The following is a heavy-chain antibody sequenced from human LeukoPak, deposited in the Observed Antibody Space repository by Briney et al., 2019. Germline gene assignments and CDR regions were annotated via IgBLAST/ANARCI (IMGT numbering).Heavy chain of an antibody. CDR3: ASQTPFNGDYEP. V-gene: IGHV4-34*01. J-gene: IGHJ5*02. D-gene: IGHD4-17*01. CDR1: GGSFSGYY. Sequence: SETLSLTCAVYGGSFSGYYWSWIRQPPGKGLEWIGEINHSGSTNYNPSLKSRVTISVDTSKNQFSLKLSSVTAADTAVYYCASQTPFNGDYEPWGQGTLVTVSS. CDR2: INHSGST.